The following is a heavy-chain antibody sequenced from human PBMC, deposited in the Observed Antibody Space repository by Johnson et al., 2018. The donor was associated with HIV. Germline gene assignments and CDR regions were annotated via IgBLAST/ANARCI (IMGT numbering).Heavy chain of an antibody. V-gene: IGHV3-30-3*01. CDR1: GFTFSSYA. J-gene: IGHJ3*02. D-gene: IGHD3-22*01. CDR3: TTDITMIIVAKRADDAFDI. Sequence: QVQLVESGGGVVQPGRSLRLSCAASGFTFSSYAMHWVRQAPGKGLEWVAVISYDGSNKYYADSVKGRITISRDNSKNTLYLQMNSLKTEDTAIYYCTTDITMIIVAKRADDAFDIWGQGTMVTVSS. CDR2: ISYDGSNK.